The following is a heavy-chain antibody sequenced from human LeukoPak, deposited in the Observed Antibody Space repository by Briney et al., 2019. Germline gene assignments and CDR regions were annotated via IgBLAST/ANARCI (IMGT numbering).Heavy chain of an antibody. CDR1: GYSFTSYG. V-gene: IGHV1-18*01. D-gene: IGHD5-18*01. CDR2: ISTDNGNT. CDR3: ARGYSYGYGPLDH. J-gene: IGHJ4*02. Sequence: ASVKVSCKASGYSFTSYGINWVRQAPGQGLEWMGWISTDNGNTDYAQNLQGRVTMTTDTSTSTAYMELRSLRSDDTAVYYCARGYSYGYGPLDHWGQGTLVTVSS.